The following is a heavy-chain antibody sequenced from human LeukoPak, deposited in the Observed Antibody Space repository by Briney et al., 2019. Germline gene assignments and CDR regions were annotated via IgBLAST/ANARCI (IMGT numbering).Heavy chain of an antibody. Sequence: SETLSLTCTVYSGSFSGYYWSWIRLPPGKGLEWIGEIKDGGITNYNPSLRSRVTISKDTSNNQLSLKLHSATAADTAVYYCARGFSGVVGDHWGQGSLVTVSS. J-gene: IGHJ4*02. V-gene: IGHV4-34*01. CDR1: SGSFSGYY. D-gene: IGHD3-10*01. CDR2: IKDGGIT. CDR3: ARGFSGVVGDH.